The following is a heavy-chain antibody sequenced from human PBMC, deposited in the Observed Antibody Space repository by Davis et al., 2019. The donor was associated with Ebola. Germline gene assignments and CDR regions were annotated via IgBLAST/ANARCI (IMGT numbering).Heavy chain of an antibody. J-gene: IGHJ4*02. CDR3: ARGRPSPEKDYDLLTGYYRFDY. CDR2: INPGGTT. V-gene: IGHV4-34*01. CDR1: GGSISSYY. D-gene: IGHD3-9*01. Sequence: PSETLSLTCTVSGGSISSYYWSWIRQPPGKGLEWIGEINPGGTTKYIPSLKSRVSISVDTSKNQVSLKLSSVTAADTAMYYCARGRPSPEKDYDLLTGYYRFDYWGQGALVTVAS.